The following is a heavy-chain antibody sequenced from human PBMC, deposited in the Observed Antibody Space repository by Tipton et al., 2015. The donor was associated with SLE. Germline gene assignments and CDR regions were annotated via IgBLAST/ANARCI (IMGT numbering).Heavy chain of an antibody. D-gene: IGHD3-10*01. J-gene: IGHJ6*02. CDR1: GGSMSSHY. CDR3: ARDRGPYYYYGMDV. V-gene: IGHV4-59*11. CDR2: IYYSGST. Sequence: TLSLTCTVSGGSMSSHYWSWIRQPPGKGLEWIGYIYYSGSTNYNPSLKSRVTISVDTSKNQFSLKLSSVTAADTAVYYCARDRGPYYYYGMDVWGQGTTVTVSS.